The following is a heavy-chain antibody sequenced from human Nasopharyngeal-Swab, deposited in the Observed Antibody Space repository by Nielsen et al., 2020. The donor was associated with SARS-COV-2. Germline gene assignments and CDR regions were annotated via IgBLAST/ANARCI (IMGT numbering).Heavy chain of an antibody. D-gene: IGHD6-19*01. J-gene: IGHJ4*02. Sequence: GESLKISCAASGFSFSTYAMSWVRQAPGKGLEWVSAISGSGGDTYYADSVKGRFTISRDNSKNTLYLRMNSLRAEDTAVYYCARGNGWYPDHWGQGTLVTVSS. CDR2: ISGSGGDT. CDR3: ARGNGWYPDH. V-gene: IGHV3-23*01. CDR1: GFSFSTYA.